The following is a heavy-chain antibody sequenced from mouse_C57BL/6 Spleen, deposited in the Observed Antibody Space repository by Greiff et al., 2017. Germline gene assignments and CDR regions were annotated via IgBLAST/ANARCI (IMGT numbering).Heavy chain of an antibody. CDR1: GFTFSDYG. V-gene: IGHV5-17*01. CDR3: ANYGYFSYAMDY. J-gene: IGHJ4*01. D-gene: IGHD2-2*01. CDR2: ISSGSSTN. Sequence: EVKLVESGGGLVKPGGSLKLSCAVSGFTFSDYGMHWVRQAPEKGLEWVAYISSGSSTNYYADTVKGRFTIARDNAKNTQFQQMTSLRSEDTAMYYCANYGYFSYAMDYWGQGTSVTVSS.